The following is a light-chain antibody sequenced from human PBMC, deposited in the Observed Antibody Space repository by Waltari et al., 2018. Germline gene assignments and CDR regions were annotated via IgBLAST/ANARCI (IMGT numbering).Light chain of an antibody. CDR3: QNHERLPAT. CDR2: AAS. CDR1: QSVSKY. Sequence: EVVLTQSPGTLSLSPGERATLSCRASQSVSKYLAWYQQRPGQAPRLLIYAASTRATGIQDRFSGSGSGTDFSLTISRLEPEDFAVYYCQNHERLPATFGQGTKVEIK. J-gene: IGKJ1*01. V-gene: IGKV3-20*01.